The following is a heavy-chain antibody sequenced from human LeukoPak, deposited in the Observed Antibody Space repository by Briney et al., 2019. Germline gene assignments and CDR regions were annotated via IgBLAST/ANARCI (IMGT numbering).Heavy chain of an antibody. D-gene: IGHD6-13*01. CDR3: ARSIGAAGIWAFDI. CDR2: INPGGGST. Sequence: ASVKVSCKASGYTFITHYIHWVRQAPGQGLEWMGIINPGGGSTSYAQKFQGRVTITRDTSTSTIYMDLSSLRSEDTAVYYYARSIGAAGIWAFDIWGQGTMVTVS. CDR1: GYTFITHY. V-gene: IGHV1-46*01. J-gene: IGHJ3*02.